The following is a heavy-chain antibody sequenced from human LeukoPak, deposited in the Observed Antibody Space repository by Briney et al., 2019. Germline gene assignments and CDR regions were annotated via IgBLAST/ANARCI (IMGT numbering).Heavy chain of an antibody. J-gene: IGHJ4*02. CDR1: GGSISSSNW. V-gene: IGHV4-4*02. Sequence: SETLSLTCAVSGGSISSSNWWSWVRQPPGKGLEWIGEIYHSGSTNYNPSLKSRVTISVDKSKNQFSLKLSSVTAADTAVYYCARHRIYYYDSSGYYDYWGQGTLVTVSS. CDR3: ARHRIYYYDSSGYYDY. CDR2: IYHSGST. D-gene: IGHD3-22*01.